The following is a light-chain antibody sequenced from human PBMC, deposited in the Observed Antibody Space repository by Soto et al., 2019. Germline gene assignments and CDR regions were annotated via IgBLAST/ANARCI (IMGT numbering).Light chain of an antibody. V-gene: IGKV3-20*01. CDR2: GAS. CDR3: QQYGSSPRT. CDR1: QSVTSNY. J-gene: IGKJ1*01. Sequence: EIVLTQSPGTLSSSPGERVTLSCRASQSVTSNYLAWYQQKPGQSPRLLIFGASIRDTGLPDRFSGGGSGTDFTLTISRLEPEDFAVYYCQQYGSSPRTFGQGTRWIS.